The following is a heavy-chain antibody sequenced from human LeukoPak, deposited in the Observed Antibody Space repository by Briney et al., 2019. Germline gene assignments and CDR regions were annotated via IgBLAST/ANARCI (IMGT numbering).Heavy chain of an antibody. CDR1: GYTFTSYG. D-gene: IGHD3-22*01. J-gene: IGHJ4*02. Sequence: SVKVSCKASGYTFTSYGINWVRQVPGQGLEWMGGIIPIVGVPNNAQKFQGRVTITADKSTSTAYMELSSLRSEDTAVYYCARDQRYYFDSSGSSFDYWGQGTLVTISS. V-gene: IGHV1-69*10. CDR2: IIPIVGVP. CDR3: ARDQRYYFDSSGSSFDY.